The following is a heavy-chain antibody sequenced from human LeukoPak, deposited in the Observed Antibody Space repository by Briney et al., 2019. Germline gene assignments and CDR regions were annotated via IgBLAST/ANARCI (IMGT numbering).Heavy chain of an antibody. D-gene: IGHD3-10*01. CDR2: IFSSGST. CDR3: ARYRVGSAMVPHYFDY. V-gene: IGHV4-59*01. J-gene: IGHJ4*02. CDR1: GGSISSYY. Sequence: PSETLSLTCTVSGGSISSYYWSWIRQPPGKGLEWIGYIFSSGSTNYDPSFKGRVTISVNTSKNQFSLKLSSVTAADTAVYYCARYRVGSAMVPHYFDYWGQGALVTASS.